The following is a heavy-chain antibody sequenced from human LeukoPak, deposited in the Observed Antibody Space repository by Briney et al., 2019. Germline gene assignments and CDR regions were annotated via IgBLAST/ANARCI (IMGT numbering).Heavy chain of an antibody. D-gene: IGHD6-19*01. V-gene: IGHV3-23*01. CDR2: ISGSGGST. CDR1: GFTFSSYA. CDR3: AKAPIAVAGTSNYFDY. J-gene: IGHJ4*02. Sequence: GGSLRLSCAASGFTFSSYAMSWVRQAPGKGLEWVSGISGSGGSTYYADSVKGRFTISRDNSKNTLYLQMNSLRAEDTAVYYCAKAPIAVAGTSNYFDYWGQGTLVTVSS.